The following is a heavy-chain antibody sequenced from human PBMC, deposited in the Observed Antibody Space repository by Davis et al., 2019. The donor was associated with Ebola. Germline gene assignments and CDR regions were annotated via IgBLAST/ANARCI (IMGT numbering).Heavy chain of an antibody. CDR2: IIPIFGTA. J-gene: IGHJ3*02. D-gene: IGHD1-26*01. Sequence: AASVKVSCKASGGTFSSYAISWVRQAPGQGLEWMGGIIPIFGTANYAQKFQGRVTITADKSTSTAYMELSSLRSEDTAVYYCARVQRAQWELLSGGGAFDIWGQGTMVTVSS. CDR1: GGTFSSYA. V-gene: IGHV1-69*06. CDR3: ARVQRAQWELLSGGGAFDI.